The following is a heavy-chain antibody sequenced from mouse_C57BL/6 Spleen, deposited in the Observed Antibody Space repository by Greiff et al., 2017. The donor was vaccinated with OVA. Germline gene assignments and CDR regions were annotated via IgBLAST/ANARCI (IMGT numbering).Heavy chain of an antibody. CDR2: IYPGSGST. CDR3: ARELEYYFDY. Sequence: VQLQQPGAELVKPGASVKMSCKASGYTFTSYWITWVKQRPGQGLEWIGDIYPGSGSTNYNEKFKSKATLTVDTPSSTAYMQLSSLTSEDSAVYDWARELEYYFDYWGQGTTLTVSS. J-gene: IGHJ2*01. CDR1: GYTFTSYW. V-gene: IGHV1-55*01.